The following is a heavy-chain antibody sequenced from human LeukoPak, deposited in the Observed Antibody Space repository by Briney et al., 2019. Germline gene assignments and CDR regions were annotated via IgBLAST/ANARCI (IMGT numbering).Heavy chain of an antibody. CDR1: GYTFTSYD. Sequence: ASVKVSCKASGYTFTSYDINWVRQATGQGLGWMGWMNPNSGNTGYAQKFQGRVTMTRNTSISTAYMELSSLRSEDTAVYYCARGRSGGSCYNGYFDYWGQGTLVTVSS. D-gene: IGHD2-15*01. CDR3: ARGRSGGSCYNGYFDY. CDR2: MNPNSGNT. J-gene: IGHJ4*02. V-gene: IGHV1-8*01.